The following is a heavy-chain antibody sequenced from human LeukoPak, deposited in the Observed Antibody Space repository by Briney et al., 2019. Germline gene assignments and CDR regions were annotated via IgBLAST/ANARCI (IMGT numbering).Heavy chain of an antibody. J-gene: IGHJ4*02. CDR2: ISYDGSNK. D-gene: IGHD3-3*01. CDR1: GFTFSIYA. CDR3: ARVTSYDFWSGYSD. Sequence: GRSLRLSCAASGFTFSIYAMHWVRQAPGKGLEWVAVISYDGSNKYYADSVKGRFTISRDNSKNTLYLQMNSLRAEDTAAYCCARVTSYDFWSGYSDWGQGTLVTVSS. V-gene: IGHV3-30*04.